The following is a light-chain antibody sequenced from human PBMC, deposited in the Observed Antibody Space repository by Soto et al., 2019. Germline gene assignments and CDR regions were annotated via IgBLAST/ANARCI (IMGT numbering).Light chain of an antibody. CDR2: GAS. CDR1: QSVGSNY. Sequence: EVVLTQSPVTLSCSPGEGSTLSFRASQSVGSNYLAWYQQKPGQAPRLLIYGASSRATGIADRFSGSGSGTDFTLTISRLEPEDFALYYCQQYGYSPITFGQGTRLEIK. CDR3: QQYGYSPIT. V-gene: IGKV3-20*01. J-gene: IGKJ5*01.